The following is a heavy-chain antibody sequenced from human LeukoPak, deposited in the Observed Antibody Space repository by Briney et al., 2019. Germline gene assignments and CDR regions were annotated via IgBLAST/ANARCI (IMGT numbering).Heavy chain of an antibody. V-gene: IGHV3-48*01. CDR3: ARVPLRGYSYGYHFDY. CDR2: ISSSSTI. CDR1: GFTFSTYS. D-gene: IGHD5-18*01. J-gene: IGHJ4*02. Sequence: GGSLRLSCAASGFTFSTYSMNWVRQAPGKGLEWVSYISSSSTIYYADSVKGRFTISRDNAKNSLYLQMNSLRAEDTAVYYCARVPLRGYSYGYHFDYWGQGTLVTVSS.